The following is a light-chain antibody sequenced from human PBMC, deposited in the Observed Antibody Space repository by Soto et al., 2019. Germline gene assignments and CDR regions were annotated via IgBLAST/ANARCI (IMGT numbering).Light chain of an antibody. CDR1: QSVGNN. Sequence: EIVMTQSPVTLSVSPGERATLSCRASQSVGNNLAWYQQKPGQAPRLLIHGASTRATGIPARVSGSGSGTEFSLTISSLQSEDFAVYYCQHQSSWPRTFGQGTRVEIK. CDR2: GAS. CDR3: QHQSSWPRT. J-gene: IGKJ1*01. V-gene: IGKV3-15*01.